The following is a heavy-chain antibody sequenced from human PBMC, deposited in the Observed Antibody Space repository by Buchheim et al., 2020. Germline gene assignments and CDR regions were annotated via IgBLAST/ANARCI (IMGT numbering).Heavy chain of an antibody. J-gene: IGHJ6*02. Sequence: QVQLQESGPGLVKPSQTLSLTCTVSGGSISSGGYYWSWIRQHPGKGLEWIGYIYYSGSTYYNPSLKSRVTLAVDTPKNQFFLKLSSVTAADTAVYYCAGESGSDALYYYYGMDVWGQGTT. CDR1: GGSISSGGYY. D-gene: IGHD3-3*01. CDR3: AGESGSDALYYYYGMDV. CDR2: IYYSGST. V-gene: IGHV4-31*03.